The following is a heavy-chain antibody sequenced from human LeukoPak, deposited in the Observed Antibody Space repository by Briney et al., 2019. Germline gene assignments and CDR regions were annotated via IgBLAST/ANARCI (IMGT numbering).Heavy chain of an antibody. CDR2: IYPDDSDT. Sequence: GESLKISYQTSGYNFPIYWIGWVRQVPGKGLEWLGIIYPDDSDTRYNPSFQGQVTISVDKSVNTAYLQWRSLKASDTAIYYCARHTDYTNPFDYWGQGTLVTVSS. J-gene: IGHJ4*02. V-gene: IGHV5-51*01. D-gene: IGHD4-11*01. CDR3: ARHTDYTNPFDY. CDR1: GYNFPIYW.